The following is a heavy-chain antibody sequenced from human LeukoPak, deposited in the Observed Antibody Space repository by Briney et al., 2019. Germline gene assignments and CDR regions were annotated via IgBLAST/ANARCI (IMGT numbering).Heavy chain of an antibody. D-gene: IGHD5-12*01. CDR3: ARARNSGYDFILGI. V-gene: IGHV1-2*02. CDR2: INPNSGGT. J-gene: IGHJ4*02. CDR1: GYTFTGYY. Sequence: EASVKVSCKASGYTFTGYYMHWVRQAPGQGLEWMGWINPNSGGTNYAQTFQGRVTMTRDTSISTAYMELSRLGSDDTAVYYCARARNSGYDFILGIWGQGTLVTVSS.